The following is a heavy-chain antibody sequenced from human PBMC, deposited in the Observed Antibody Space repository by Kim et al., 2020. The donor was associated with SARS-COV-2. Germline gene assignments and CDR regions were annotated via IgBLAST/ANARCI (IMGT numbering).Heavy chain of an antibody. CDR1: GFTFSSYW. D-gene: IGHD3-9*01. J-gene: IGHJ4*02. CDR2: IKQDGSEK. V-gene: IGHV3-7*01. Sequence: GGSLRLSCAASGFTFSSYWMSWVRQAPGKGLEWVANIKQDGSEKYYVDSVKGRFTISRDNAKNSLYLQMNSLRAEDTAVYYCARDKAYPFEEAAEYWGQGTLVTVSS. CDR3: ARDKAYPFEEAAEY.